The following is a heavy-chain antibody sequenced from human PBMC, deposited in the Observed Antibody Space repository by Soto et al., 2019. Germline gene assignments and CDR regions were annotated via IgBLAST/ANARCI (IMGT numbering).Heavy chain of an antibody. CDR2: MNPNSGNT. V-gene: IGHV1-8*01. J-gene: IGHJ5*02. CDR3: ARARRIPMVRGIGGTNWFDP. D-gene: IGHD3-10*01. CDR1: GYTFTSYD. Sequence: ASVKVSCKVSGYTFTSYDINWVRQATGQGLEWMGWMNPNSGNTGYAQKLQGRVTITRSSSISTAYMELSSLSSEDTAVYYCARARRIPMVRGIGGTNWFDPWGQGNLVTASS.